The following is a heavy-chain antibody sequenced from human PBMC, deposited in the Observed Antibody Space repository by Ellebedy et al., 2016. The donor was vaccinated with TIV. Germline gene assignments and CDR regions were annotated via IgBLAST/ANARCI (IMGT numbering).Heavy chain of an antibody. D-gene: IGHD3-10*01. Sequence: GESLKISCATSEFTFSSYWMHWVRQAPGKGLVWVSRINSGGNSIDYADSVKGRFTISRDNAKNTLYLQMDSLRAEDTAVYYCARSPGYYGPRFHLDYWGQGTLVTVSS. V-gene: IGHV3-74*01. CDR2: INSGGNSI. J-gene: IGHJ4*02. CDR3: ARSPGYYGPRFHLDY. CDR1: EFTFSSYW.